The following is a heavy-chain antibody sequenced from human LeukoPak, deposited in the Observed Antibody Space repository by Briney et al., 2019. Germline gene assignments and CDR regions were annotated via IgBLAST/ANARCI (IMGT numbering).Heavy chain of an antibody. V-gene: IGHV1-2*02. CDR2: INPNSGGT. CDR3: ARVGGSRDGYNFFSPFPYFDY. Sequence: ASVKVSCKASGYIFTNFGISWVRQARGQGLEWMGWINPNSGGTNYAQKFQGRVTMTRDTSISTAYMELSRLRSDDTAVYYCARVGGSRDGYNFFSPFPYFDYWGQGTLVTVSS. D-gene: IGHD5-24*01. J-gene: IGHJ4*02. CDR1: GYIFTNFG.